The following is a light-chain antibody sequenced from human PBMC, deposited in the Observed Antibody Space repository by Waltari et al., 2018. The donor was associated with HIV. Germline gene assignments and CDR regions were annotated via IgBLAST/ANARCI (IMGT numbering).Light chain of an antibody. CDR2: DVS. J-gene: IGLJ3*02. CDR1: STDVGGYNY. CDR3: CSYAGSYTWV. V-gene: IGLV2-11*01. Sequence: QSALTQPRSVSGSPGQSVTISCTGTSTDVGGYNYVSWYQQHPGKVPKLLIYDVSKRPSGVPDRFSGSTSGNTASLTISGLQAEDEADYYCCSYAGSYTWVFGGGTKLTVL.